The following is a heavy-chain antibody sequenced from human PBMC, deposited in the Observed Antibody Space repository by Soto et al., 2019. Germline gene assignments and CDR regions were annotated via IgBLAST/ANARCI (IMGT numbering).Heavy chain of an antibody. J-gene: IGHJ4*02. CDR1: GCCISSDNYY. D-gene: IGHD3-22*01. Sequence: PXDTLSLTSTVSGCCISSDNYYWSWIRQPPGKGMEWIGYIFYTGSTYYNPSLKSRVIISIDTAQNQFSLRLSSVTAADAAVYYCASTSYFDHSGSSNWRQGTLVIVSS. CDR3: ASTSYFDHSGSSN. CDR2: IFYTGST. V-gene: IGHV4-30-4*02.